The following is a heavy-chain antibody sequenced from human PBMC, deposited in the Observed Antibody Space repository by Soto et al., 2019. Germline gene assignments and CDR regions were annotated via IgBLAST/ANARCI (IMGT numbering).Heavy chain of an antibody. CDR1: GFTFSDYY. Sequence: PGGSLRLSCAASGFTFSDYYMSWIRQAPGKGLEWVSYISSSGSTIYYADSVKGRFTISRDNAKNSLYLQMNSLRAEDTAVYHCARDADIVLRGGMDVWGQGTTVTVSS. D-gene: IGHD2-15*01. J-gene: IGHJ6*02. V-gene: IGHV3-11*01. CDR3: ARDADIVLRGGMDV. CDR2: ISSSGSTI.